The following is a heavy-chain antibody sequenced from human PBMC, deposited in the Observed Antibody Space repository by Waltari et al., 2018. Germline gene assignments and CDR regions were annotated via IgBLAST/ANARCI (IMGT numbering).Heavy chain of an antibody. Sequence: QVQLVQSGAEVKKPGSSVKVSCKASGGTFSSYAISWVRQAPGQGLEWMGGIIPIFGTANYAQKFQGRVTITAVESTSTAYMELSSLRAEDTAVYYCASLKGGYHSHWYFDLWGRGTLVTVSS. CDR2: IIPIFGTA. V-gene: IGHV1-69*01. CDR1: GGTFSSYA. J-gene: IGHJ2*01. D-gene: IGHD3-22*01. CDR3: ASLKGGYHSHWYFDL.